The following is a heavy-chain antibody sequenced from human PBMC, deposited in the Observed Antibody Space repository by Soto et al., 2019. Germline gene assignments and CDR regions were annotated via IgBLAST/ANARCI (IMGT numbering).Heavy chain of an antibody. D-gene: IGHD5-18*01. CDR1: GGTFSSYA. V-gene: IGHV1-69*13. J-gene: IGHJ6*02. CDR2: IIPIFGTA. CDR3: ARGRDTAMVYYYYYGMDV. Sequence: SVKVSCKASGGTFSSYAISWVRQAPGQGLEWMGGIIPIFGTANYAQKFQGRVTITADESTSTAYMELSSLRSEDTAVYYCARGRDTAMVYYYYYGMDVWGQGTTVTVSS.